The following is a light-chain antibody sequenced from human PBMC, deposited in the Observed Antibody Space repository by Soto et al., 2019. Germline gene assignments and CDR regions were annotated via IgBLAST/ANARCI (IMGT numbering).Light chain of an antibody. V-gene: IGKV1-5*03. Sequence: DIQMTQSPSTLSASVGDRVTITCRASQNIDNCLAWYQHKPGKAPKVLIYKASTLESGVPSRFSGSESGTEFTLTLSSLQPDDFATYYCQQYNSYPRTFGQGTTVEIK. CDR1: QNIDNC. J-gene: IGKJ2*01. CDR2: KAS. CDR3: QQYNSYPRT.